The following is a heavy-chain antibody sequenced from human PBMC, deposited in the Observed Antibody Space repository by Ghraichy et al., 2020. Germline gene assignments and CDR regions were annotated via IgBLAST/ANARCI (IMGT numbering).Heavy chain of an antibody. J-gene: IGHJ4*02. CDR2: ISSRGST. Sequence: GGSLRLSCAASGFTFSSYDLTWVRQAPGKGLELVSSISSRGSTSYTDSVKGRFTISRDNAKNLVHLQMNSLKDEDTAMYYCARGYGSRRSYGWGQGTLVTVSS. CDR3: ARGYGSRRSYG. D-gene: IGHD3-10*01. V-gene: IGHV3-69-1*01. CDR1: GFTFSSYD.